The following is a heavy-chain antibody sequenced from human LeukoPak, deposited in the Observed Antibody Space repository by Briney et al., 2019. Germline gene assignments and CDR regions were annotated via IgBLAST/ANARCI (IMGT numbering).Heavy chain of an antibody. D-gene: IGHD3-10*01. V-gene: IGHV1-18*01. J-gene: IGHJ4*02. CDR3: ARSLTSYGSGSYFFDY. Sequence: ASVKVSCKASGYTFTTYGISWVRQAPGQGLEWMGWISPYNGNTNYAQKLQGRVTMTTDTSTSIAYMELRSLRSDDTAVYYCARSLTSYGSGSYFFDYWGQGTLVTVSS. CDR2: ISPYNGNT. CDR1: GYTFTTYG.